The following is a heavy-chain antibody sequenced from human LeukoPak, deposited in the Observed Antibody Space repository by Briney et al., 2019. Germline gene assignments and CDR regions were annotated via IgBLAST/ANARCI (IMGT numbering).Heavy chain of an antibody. J-gene: IGHJ4*02. CDR3: ARHDGLFDY. CDR1: GFTFSSYSMN. V-gene: IGHV4-39*01. CDR2: IYYSGST. Sequence: PGGSLRLSCAASGFTFSSYSMNWVRQAPGKGLEWIGSIYYSGSTYYNPSLKSRVTISVDTSKNQFSLKLSSVTAADTAVYYCARHDGLFDYWGQGTLVTVSS.